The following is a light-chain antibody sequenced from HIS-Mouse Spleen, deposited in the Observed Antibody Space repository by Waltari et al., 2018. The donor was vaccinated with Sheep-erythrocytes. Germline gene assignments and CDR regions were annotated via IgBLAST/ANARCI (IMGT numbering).Light chain of an antibody. CDR3: QQSYSTPRT. V-gene: IGKV1-39*01. Sequence: DIQMTQSPSSLSASVGDRVTITCRASQSISSYLNWYQQKPGKAPKLLIYDASSLQSGVTSSFSGSGSGTDFTLTISSLQPEDFATYYCQQSYSTPRTFGQGTKVEIK. CDR1: QSISSY. J-gene: IGKJ1*01. CDR2: DAS.